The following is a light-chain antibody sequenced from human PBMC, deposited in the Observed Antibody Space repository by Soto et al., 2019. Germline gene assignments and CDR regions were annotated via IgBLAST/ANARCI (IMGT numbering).Light chain of an antibody. J-gene: IGLJ3*02. CDR3: AAWDDSLNGWV. V-gene: IGLV1-36*01. Sequence: QSVLTQPPSVSEAPRQRVTISCSGSSSNIGNNDVNWYQQLPGKAPKLLIYSDDLLPSGVSDRFSGSKSGTSASLAISGLQSEDEADYYCAAWDDSLNGWVFGGGTKLTVL. CDR2: SDD. CDR1: SSNIGNND.